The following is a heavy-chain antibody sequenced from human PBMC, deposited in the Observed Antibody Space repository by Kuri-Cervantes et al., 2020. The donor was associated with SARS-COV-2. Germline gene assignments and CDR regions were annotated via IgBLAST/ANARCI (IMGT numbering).Heavy chain of an antibody. J-gene: IGHJ4*02. Sequence: ASVKVSCKASGYTFSNYEINWVRQATGQGLEWMGWMNPNSGDTDYAQKLQGRVTMTTDTSTSTAYMELRSLRSDDTAVYYCAREAWFGELLGLFDYWGQGTLVTVSS. D-gene: IGHD3-10*01. CDR3: AREAWFGELLGLFDY. V-gene: IGHV1-8*02. CDR2: MNPNSGDT. CDR1: GYTFSNYE.